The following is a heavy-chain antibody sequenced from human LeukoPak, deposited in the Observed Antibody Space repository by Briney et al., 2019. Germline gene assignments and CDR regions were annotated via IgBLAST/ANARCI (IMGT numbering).Heavy chain of an antibody. Sequence: SETLSLTCTVSGYSVSSGYYWGWIRQSPGKGLEWIGIIFHTGNNYYNPSLKSRVTISVDTSKNQFSLGLSSVTAADTAVYYCMSNYLKRGYFFDHWGQGALATVSS. CDR3: MSNYLKRGYFFDH. V-gene: IGHV4-38-2*02. CDR1: GYSVSSGYY. J-gene: IGHJ4*02. D-gene: IGHD2/OR15-2a*01. CDR2: IFHTGNN.